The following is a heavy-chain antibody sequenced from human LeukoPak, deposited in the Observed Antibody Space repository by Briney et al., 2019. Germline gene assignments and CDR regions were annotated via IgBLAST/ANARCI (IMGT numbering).Heavy chain of an antibody. Sequence: GASVKVSCKASGGTFSSYAISWVRQAPGQGLEWMGRIIPIFGTANYAQKFQGRVTITADESTSTAYMELSSLRSEDTAVYYCASGFLTIFGRVTYMDVWGKGTTVTVSS. J-gene: IGHJ6*03. CDR3: ASGFLTIFGRVTYMDV. CDR1: GGTFSSYA. V-gene: IGHV1-69*13. D-gene: IGHD3-3*01. CDR2: IIPIFGTA.